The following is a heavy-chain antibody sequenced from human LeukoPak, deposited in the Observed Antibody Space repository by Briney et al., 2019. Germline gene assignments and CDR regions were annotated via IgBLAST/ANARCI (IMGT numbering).Heavy chain of an antibody. Sequence: GASVKVSCKASGYTFTDYYMHWVRQAPGQGLEWMEWINPNSGGANYAQKFQGRVTMTRDTSINTAYMELSRLRSDDTAVYYCARGYCSTPNCLDYYFDYWGQGTLVTVSS. D-gene: IGHD2-2*01. V-gene: IGHV1-2*02. J-gene: IGHJ4*02. CDR3: ARGYCSTPNCLDYYFDY. CDR1: GYTFTDYY. CDR2: INPNSGGA.